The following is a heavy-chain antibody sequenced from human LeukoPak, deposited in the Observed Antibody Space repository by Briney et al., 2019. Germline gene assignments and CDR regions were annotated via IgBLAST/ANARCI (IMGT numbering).Heavy chain of an antibody. CDR3: ASARIQLWSRPFDP. CDR2: ISAYNGNT. J-gene: IGHJ5*02. V-gene: IGHV1-18*01. Sequence: GASVKVSCKASGYTFTSYGISWVRQAPGQGLEWMGWISAYNGNTNYAQKLQGRVTMTTDTSTSTVYMELRSLRSDDTAVYYCASARIQLWSRPFDPWGQGTLVTVSS. D-gene: IGHD5-18*01. CDR1: GYTFTSYG.